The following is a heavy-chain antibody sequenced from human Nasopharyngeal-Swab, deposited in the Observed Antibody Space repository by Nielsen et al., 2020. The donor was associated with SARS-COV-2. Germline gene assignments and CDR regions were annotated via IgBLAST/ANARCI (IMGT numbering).Heavy chain of an antibody. CDR1: GGSISSGDYY. J-gene: IGHJ4*02. CDR2: IYYSGST. D-gene: IGHD3-22*01. CDR3: ARDPDGVDSGWIDY. V-gene: IGHV4-30-4*01. Sequence: SETLSLTCTVSGGSISSGDYYWSWIRQPPGKGLEWIGYIYYSGSTYYNPSLKSRVTISVDTSKNQFSLKLSSVTAADTAVYYCARDPDGVDSGWIDYWGQGTLVTVSS.